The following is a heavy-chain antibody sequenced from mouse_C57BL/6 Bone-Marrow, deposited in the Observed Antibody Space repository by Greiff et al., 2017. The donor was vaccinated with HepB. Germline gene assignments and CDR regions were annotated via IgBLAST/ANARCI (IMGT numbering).Heavy chain of an antibody. D-gene: IGHD2-3*01. J-gene: IGHJ4*01. Sequence: QVQLQQSGAELARPGASVKMSCKASGYTFTSYTMHWVKQRPGQGLEWIGYINPSSGYTKYNQKFKDKATLTADKSSSTAYMQLSSLTSEDSAVYYCALYDDNEAMDYWGQGTSVTVSS. CDR2: INPSSGYT. CDR1: GYTFTSYT. V-gene: IGHV1-4*01. CDR3: ALYDDNEAMDY.